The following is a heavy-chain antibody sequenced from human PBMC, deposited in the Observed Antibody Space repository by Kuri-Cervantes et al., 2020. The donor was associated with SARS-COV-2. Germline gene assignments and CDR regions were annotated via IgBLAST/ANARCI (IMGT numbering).Heavy chain of an antibody. CDR3: ARSDGLDY. Sequence: GESLKISCAASGFTFSDYYMSWTRQAPGKGLEWVSYISSSSSYTNYADSVKGRFTISRDNAKNSLYLQMSSPRAEDTAVYYCARSDGLDYWGQGTLVTVSS. CDR1: GFTFSDYY. D-gene: IGHD2-21*02. CDR2: ISSSSSYT. V-gene: IGHV3-11*06. J-gene: IGHJ4*02.